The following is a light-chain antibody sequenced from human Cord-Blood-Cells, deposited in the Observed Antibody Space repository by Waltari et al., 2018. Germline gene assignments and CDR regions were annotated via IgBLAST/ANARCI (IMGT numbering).Light chain of an antibody. V-gene: IGLV1-40*01. J-gene: IGLJ2*01. CDR3: QSYDSSLSGSV. CDR1: SSNIGAGYD. CDR2: GNS. Sequence: QSVLTQPPSVSGAPGQRVTISCPGSSSNIGAGYDVHWYQQLPGPAPNLLIYGNSNRPSGVPDRFSGSKSGTSASLAITGLQAEDEADYYCQSYDSSLSGSVFGGGTKLTVL.